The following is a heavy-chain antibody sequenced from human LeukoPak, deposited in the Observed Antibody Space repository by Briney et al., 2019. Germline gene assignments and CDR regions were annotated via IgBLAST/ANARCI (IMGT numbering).Heavy chain of an antibody. Sequence: PSEPLSLPCSVSGGPISTYYWSWIRQPPPKGLEWIGYIYYSGNTNSNPSLKSRVTISVDTSKNQFSLKLSSVTAADTAVYYCARGKSGRYFDYWGQGTLVTVSS. CDR3: ARGKSGRYFDY. V-gene: IGHV4-59*12. CDR2: IYYSGNT. CDR1: GGPISTYY. D-gene: IGHD3-10*01. J-gene: IGHJ4*02.